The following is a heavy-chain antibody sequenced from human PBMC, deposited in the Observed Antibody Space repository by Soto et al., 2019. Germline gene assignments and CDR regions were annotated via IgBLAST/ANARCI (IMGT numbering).Heavy chain of an antibody. J-gene: IGHJ4*02. CDR3: TRAGGSGWGYYFDY. D-gene: IGHD6-19*01. Sequence: GGSLRLSCTASGFTFGDYAMSWVRQAPGKGLECVGFIRSEAYGWTTEYAASVKGRFTNSRDDSKSIAYLQMNSLRTEDTAVYYCTRAGGSGWGYYFDYWGQGTQVTVSS. CDR2: IRSEAYGWTT. V-gene: IGHV3-49*04. CDR1: GFTFGDYA.